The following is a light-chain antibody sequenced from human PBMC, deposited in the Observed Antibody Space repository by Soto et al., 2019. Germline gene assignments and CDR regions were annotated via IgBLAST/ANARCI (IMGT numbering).Light chain of an antibody. J-gene: IGKJ1*01. CDR3: QQYHIYSGT. CDR1: QSISNW. Sequence: DIQMTQSPSPQCASLGDRVAITCRASQSISNWLAWYQQKPGKAPKLLIYKTSGLESGVPSRFSGSGSGTEFTLTINSLQPDDFATYYCQQYHIYSGTFGQGTKVDI. CDR2: KTS. V-gene: IGKV1-5*03.